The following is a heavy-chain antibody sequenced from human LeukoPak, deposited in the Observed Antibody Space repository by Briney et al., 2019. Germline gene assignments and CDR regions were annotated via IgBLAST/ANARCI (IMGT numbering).Heavy chain of an antibody. Sequence: SETLSLTCVVYGGSFSGYYRSWVRQPPGKGLEWIGEVNHSGSTNYNPSLKSRVTISVDTSKNQFSLKLSSVTAADTAVYYCARAPPVNYYDSSGYYYYYYYYMDGWGKGTTVTVSS. CDR1: GGSFSGYY. CDR3: ARAPPVNYYDSSGYYYYYYYYMDG. V-gene: IGHV4-34*01. D-gene: IGHD3-22*01. J-gene: IGHJ6*03. CDR2: VNHSGST.